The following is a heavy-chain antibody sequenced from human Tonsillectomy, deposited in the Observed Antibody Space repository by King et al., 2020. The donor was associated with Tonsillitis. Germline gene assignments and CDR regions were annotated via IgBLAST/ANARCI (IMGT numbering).Heavy chain of an antibody. J-gene: IGHJ4*02. Sequence: VQLVESGAEVKKPGASVKVSCKASGYTFTSHYMHWVRQAPGQGLEWMGIINPSGGRTNYAQKFQGRVTMTRDISTSTVYMELSSLRSDDTAVYYCARGWLIGDYDYWGQGTLVTVSS. CDR1: GYTFTSHY. V-gene: IGHV1-46*03. CDR3: ARGWLIGDYDY. CDR2: INPSGGRT. D-gene: IGHD7-27*01.